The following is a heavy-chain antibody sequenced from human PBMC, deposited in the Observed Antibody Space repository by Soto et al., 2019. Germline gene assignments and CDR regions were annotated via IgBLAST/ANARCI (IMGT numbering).Heavy chain of an antibody. CDR2: INPNSGGT. CDR1: GYTFTGYY. D-gene: IGHD2-2*01. CDR3: ARGGIVVVPAAIRAADFDY. V-gene: IGHV1-2*04. J-gene: IGHJ4*02. Sequence: ASVKVSCKASGYTFTGYYMHWVRQAPGQGLEWMGWINPNSGGTNYAQKFQGWVTMTRDTSISTAYMELSRLRSDDTAVYYCARGGIVVVPAAIRAADFDYWGQGTLVNVSS.